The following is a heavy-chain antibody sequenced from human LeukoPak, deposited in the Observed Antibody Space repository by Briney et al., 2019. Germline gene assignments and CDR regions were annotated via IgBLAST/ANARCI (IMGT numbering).Heavy chain of an antibody. CDR2: ISDIGSI. J-gene: IGHJ4*02. CDR3: AGHHPRNTVDF. Sequence: SETMSLTCSVSGGAISSYYWSWIRQPPGKGLEWIAYISDIGSINYNPSLKSRVTISLDTSKNQFSLKLSSVTAADTAVYYCAGHHPRNTVDFWGQGTLVTVSS. D-gene: IGHD2/OR15-2a*01. CDR1: GGAISSYY. V-gene: IGHV4-59*08.